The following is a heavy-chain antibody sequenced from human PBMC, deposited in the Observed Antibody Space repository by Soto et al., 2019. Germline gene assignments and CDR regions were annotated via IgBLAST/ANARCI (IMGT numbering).Heavy chain of an antibody. CDR3: ARGNYGDYDFDY. D-gene: IGHD4-17*01. V-gene: IGHV4-31*03. J-gene: IGHJ4*02. Sequence: SETLSLTCTVSGGPISSGGYYWSWIRQHPGKGLEWIGYIYYSGSTYYNPSLKSRVTISVDTSKNQFSLKLSSVTAADTAVYYRARGNYGDYDFDYWGQGTLVTVSS. CDR2: IYYSGST. CDR1: GGPISSGGYY.